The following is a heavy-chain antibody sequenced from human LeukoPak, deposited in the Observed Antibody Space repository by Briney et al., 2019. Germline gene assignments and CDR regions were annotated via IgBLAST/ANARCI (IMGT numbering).Heavy chain of an antibody. CDR1: GFTFSSYG. CDR2: ISYDGSNK. Sequence: QPGGSLRLSCAASGFTFSSYGMHWVPQAPGKGLEWVAVISYDGSNKYYADSVKGRFTISRDNYKNTLYLQMNSLRAEDTAVYYCAKIFCGGGCNWFDPWAQGTLVTVSS. V-gene: IGHV3-30*18. CDR3: AKIFCGGGCNWFDP. J-gene: IGHJ5*02. D-gene: IGHD2-21*02.